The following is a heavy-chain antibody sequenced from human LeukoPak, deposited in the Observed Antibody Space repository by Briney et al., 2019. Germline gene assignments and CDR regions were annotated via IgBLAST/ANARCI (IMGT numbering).Heavy chain of an antibody. V-gene: IGHV3-30*02. Sequence: GGSLRLSCAASGFTFSSYGMHWVRQAPGKGLEWVAFIRYDGSNKYYADSVKGRFTISRDNSKNTLYLQMNSLRAEDTAVYYCAKEQQQLVGDYFAYWGQGTLVTVSS. CDR1: GFTFSSYG. CDR3: AKEQQQLVGDYFAY. J-gene: IGHJ4*02. CDR2: IRYDGSNK. D-gene: IGHD6-13*01.